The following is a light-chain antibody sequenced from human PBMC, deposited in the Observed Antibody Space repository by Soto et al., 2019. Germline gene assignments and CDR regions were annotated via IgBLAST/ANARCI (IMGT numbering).Light chain of an antibody. Sequence: QSVLTQPASVSGSPGQSITISCTGTSSDVGGYGYISWYQHNPGRAPKLMIYDVSNRPSGVSDRFSGSKSGNTASLTISRLQAEDEADYYCSSYTTSSTYVFGSGTKLTVL. CDR3: SSYTTSSTYV. CDR1: SSDVGGYGY. CDR2: DVS. J-gene: IGLJ1*01. V-gene: IGLV2-14*03.